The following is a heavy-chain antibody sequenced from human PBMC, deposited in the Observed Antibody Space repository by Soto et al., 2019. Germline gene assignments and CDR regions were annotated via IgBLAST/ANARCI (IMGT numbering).Heavy chain of an antibody. Sequence: QVQLQESGPGLVKPSQTLSLTCTVSGDSISVGYYWSWIRQHPGKGLEWIGYVSPSGTTYYNPSLKSRVSISTGRSKNQFSLEVSSVTAAETAVYYCARDRGSYGMDVWGQGTTVTVSS. CDR2: VSPSGTT. CDR3: ARDRGSYGMDV. CDR1: GDSISVGYY. V-gene: IGHV4-31*03. J-gene: IGHJ6*02.